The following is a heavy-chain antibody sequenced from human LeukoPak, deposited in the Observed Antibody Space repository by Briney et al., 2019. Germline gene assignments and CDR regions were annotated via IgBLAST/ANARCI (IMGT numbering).Heavy chain of an antibody. CDR3: ARDSISGSYYFDY. D-gene: IGHD1-26*01. CDR2: INHSGGST. V-gene: IGHV1-46*01. Sequence: ASVKVSCTASGYTFTSYYMHWVRQAPGQGLEWMGIINHSGGSTRYAQKFQGRVTMTRDTSTSTVYMELSSLRSEDTAVYYCARDSISGSYYFDYWGQGTLVTVSS. CDR1: GYTFTSYY. J-gene: IGHJ4*02.